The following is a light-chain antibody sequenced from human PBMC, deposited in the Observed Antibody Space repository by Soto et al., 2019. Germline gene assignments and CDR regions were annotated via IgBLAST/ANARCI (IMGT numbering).Light chain of an antibody. V-gene: IGLV2-8*01. J-gene: IGLJ2*01. CDR1: XXXVGGYNY. Sequence: QSVLTQPPSASGSPGQSVTISCTXXXXXVGGYNYVSWYQQHPGKAPKLMIYEVSKRPSGVPDRFSGSKSGNTASLTVSGLQAEDEADYYCSSYAGSNNLVFGGGTKLTVL. CDR2: EVS. CDR3: SSYAGSNNLV.